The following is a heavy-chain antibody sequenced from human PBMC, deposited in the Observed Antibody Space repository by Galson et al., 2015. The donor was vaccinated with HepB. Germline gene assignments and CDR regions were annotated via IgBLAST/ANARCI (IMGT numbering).Heavy chain of an antibody. CDR2: VSSSGSSM. CDR1: GFSFSSYT. V-gene: IGHV3-48*02. CDR3: AKGHGSGSWLVDY. J-gene: IGHJ4*02. D-gene: IGHD6-13*01. Sequence: SLRLSCAASGFSFSSYTMNWIRQTPGKGLEWVSWVSSSGSSMDSADSVKGRFTISRDNAKSALYLQMNNLRDEDTAVYYCAKGHGSGSWLVDYWGQGTLVTVSS.